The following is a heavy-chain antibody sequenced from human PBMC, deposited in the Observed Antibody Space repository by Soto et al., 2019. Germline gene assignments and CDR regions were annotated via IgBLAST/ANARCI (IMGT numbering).Heavy chain of an antibody. Sequence: GGSLRLSCAASGFTFSSYWMSWVRQAPGKGLEWVANIKKDGSEKYYVDSVKGRFTISRDNAKNSLYLQMNSLRAEDTAVYYCARDCGGGAFDIWGQGTMVTVSS. D-gene: IGHD3-16*01. CDR2: IKKDGSEK. J-gene: IGHJ3*02. V-gene: IGHV3-7*01. CDR1: GFTFSSYW. CDR3: ARDCGGGAFDI.